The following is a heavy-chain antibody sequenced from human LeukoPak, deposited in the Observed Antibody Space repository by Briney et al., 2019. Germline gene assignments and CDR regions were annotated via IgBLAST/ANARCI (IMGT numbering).Heavy chain of an antibody. D-gene: IGHD2-15*01. J-gene: IGHJ4*02. CDR3: ARGHCSGGSCYAFDY. Sequence: SETLSLTCAVSGGSISSSNWWSWVRQPPGKGLEWIGEIYHSGSTNYNPSLKSRLTISVDKSKNQFSLKLSSVTAADTAVYYCARGHCSGGSCYAFDYWGQGTLVTVSS. CDR2: IYHSGST. V-gene: IGHV4-4*02. CDR1: GGSISSSNW.